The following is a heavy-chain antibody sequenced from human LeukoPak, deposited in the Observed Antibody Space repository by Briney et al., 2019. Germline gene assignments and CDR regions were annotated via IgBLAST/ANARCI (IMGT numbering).Heavy chain of an antibody. CDR3: ARSIAAAGTGFDY. V-gene: IGHV4-59*01. D-gene: IGHD6-13*01. CDR2: IYYSGST. J-gene: IGHJ4*02. Sequence: PSETLSLTCTVSGGSISSYYWSWIRQPPGKGLEWIGYIYYSGSTNYNPSLKSRVIISVDTSKNQFSLKLSSVTAADTAVYYCARSIAAAGTGFDYWGQGTLVTVSS. CDR1: GGSISSYY.